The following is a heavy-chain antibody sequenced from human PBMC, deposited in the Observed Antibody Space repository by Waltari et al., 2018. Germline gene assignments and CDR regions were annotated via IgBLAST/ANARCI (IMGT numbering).Heavy chain of an antibody. CDR2: ISGSGGST. CDR1: GFTFSSYA. Sequence: EVQVLESGGGLVQPGGSLRLSCAASGFTFSSYAMSWVRQAPGKGLEWVSGISGSGGSTYYADSVKGRFTISRDNSKNTLYLQMNSLRAEDTAVYYCAKMGVVPAAATNYYYYYMDVWGKGTTVTISS. D-gene: IGHD2-2*01. CDR3: AKMGVVPAAATNYYYYYMDV. V-gene: IGHV3-23*01. J-gene: IGHJ6*03.